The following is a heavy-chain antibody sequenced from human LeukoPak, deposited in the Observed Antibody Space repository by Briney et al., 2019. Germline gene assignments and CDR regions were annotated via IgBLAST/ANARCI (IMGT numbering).Heavy chain of an antibody. CDR2: ISGTGGAA. Sequence: GGSLRLSCVASGFSFGNYAMSWVRQAPGKGLQWVSQISGTGGAAWYAGFARDRFTISRDNSKKTLYLQMSGLRVEGTAMYYCVKDPRDTYGTNWFVSWGQGTLLIVSS. J-gene: IGHJ5*01. CDR1: GFSFGNYA. CDR3: VKDPRDTYGTNWFVS. D-gene: IGHD2-21*01. V-gene: IGHV3-23*01.